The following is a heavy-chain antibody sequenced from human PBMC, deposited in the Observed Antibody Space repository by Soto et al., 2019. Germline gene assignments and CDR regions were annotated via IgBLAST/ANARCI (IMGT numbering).Heavy chain of an antibody. D-gene: IGHD1-26*01. CDR3: GRGRSGELVVFY. J-gene: IGHJ4*02. V-gene: IGHV1-2*02. CDR2: IGPKNGDT. Sequence: QVQLVQSGAEVKKSGASVKVSCKASGYTFTGHYIHWVRQAPGQGPEWMGEIGPKNGDTKYAQKFQGRVTMTRDTSITTVYMALSNLSPDDTAVYYCGRGRSGELVVFYWGQGTLVTVYS. CDR1: GYTFTGHY.